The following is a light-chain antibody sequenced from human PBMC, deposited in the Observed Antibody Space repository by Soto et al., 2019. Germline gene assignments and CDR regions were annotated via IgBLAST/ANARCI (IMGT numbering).Light chain of an antibody. Sequence: ETVMTQSPATLSVPPGETATLSCRASQRVGINLAWYQQKPGQAPRLLIYDTSNRATGIPARFSGSGSGTDFTLTINNLEPEDFAVYYCQQRSNWPITFGQGTRLEIK. V-gene: IGKV3-11*01. CDR1: QRVGIN. J-gene: IGKJ5*01. CDR3: QQRSNWPIT. CDR2: DTS.